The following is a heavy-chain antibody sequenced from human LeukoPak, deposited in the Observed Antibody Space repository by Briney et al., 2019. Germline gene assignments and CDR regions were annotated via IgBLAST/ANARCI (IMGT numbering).Heavy chain of an antibody. CDR3: TKDLRADDSPLGFDP. V-gene: IGHV4-31*03. J-gene: IGHJ5*02. D-gene: IGHD3-16*01. CDR1: GAFVLSGGHY. Sequence: SETLSLTCTVSGAFVLSGGHYWSWIRKHPGQGLEWIVYIHSSGTTKYKPSLKSRAFISLDASKNQFSLRLTSVTAADTAVYYCTKDLRADDSPLGFDPWGQGTLVTVSS. CDR2: IHSSGTT.